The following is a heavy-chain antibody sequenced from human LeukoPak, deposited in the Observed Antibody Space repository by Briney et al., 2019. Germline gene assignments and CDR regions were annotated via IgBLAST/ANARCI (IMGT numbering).Heavy chain of an antibody. D-gene: IGHD2-2*01. J-gene: IGHJ5*02. Sequence: SETLSLTCTVSGGSISSSSYYWGWIRQPPGKGLEWIGSIYYSGSTYYNPSLKSRVTISVDTSKDQFSLKLSSVTAADTAVYYCASGDCSSTSCCFGDPWGQGTLVTVSS. CDR3: ASGDCSSTSCCFGDP. CDR2: IYYSGST. V-gene: IGHV4-39*07. CDR1: GGSISSSSYY.